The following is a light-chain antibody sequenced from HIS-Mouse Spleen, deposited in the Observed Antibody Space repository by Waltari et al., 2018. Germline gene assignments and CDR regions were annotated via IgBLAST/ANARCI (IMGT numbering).Light chain of an antibody. V-gene: IGKV3-11*01. CDR2: DSS. J-gene: IGKJ5*01. Sequence: EIVLTQSPATLSLSPGERATLPCRASQSVSSYLAWYQQKPGQAPRLLIYDSSNRATGIPARFSGSGSGTDFTLTISSLEPEDFAVYYCQQRSNWPPFGQGTRLEIK. CDR3: QQRSNWPP. CDR1: QSVSSY.